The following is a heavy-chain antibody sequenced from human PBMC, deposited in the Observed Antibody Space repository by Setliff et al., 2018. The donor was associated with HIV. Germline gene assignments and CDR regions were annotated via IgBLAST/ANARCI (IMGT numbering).Heavy chain of an antibody. V-gene: IGHV4-34*01. CDR3: ARHICDTTACYGFDI. CDR2: INHSGST. CDR1: GGSFSDYY. Sequence: PSETLSLTCAVYGGSFSDYYWSWIRQPPGKGLEWIGEINHSGSTNYNPSLKSRVTISVDTSKNQLYLRLTSVTPADTAVYYCARHICDTTACYGFDIWGPGTMVTVSS. J-gene: IGHJ3*02. D-gene: IGHD1-26*01.